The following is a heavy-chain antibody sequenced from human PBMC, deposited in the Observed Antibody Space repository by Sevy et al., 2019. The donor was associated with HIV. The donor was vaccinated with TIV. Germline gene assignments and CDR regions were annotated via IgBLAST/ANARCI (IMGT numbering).Heavy chain of an antibody. V-gene: IGHV3-53*01. CDR1: GFSVRDNS. J-gene: IGHJ4*02. CDR2: ISAGIST. Sequence: GGSLKLSCAASGFSVRDNSMSWVRQAPGQGLEWVSVISAGISTYYAESVQGRFTISSDISGNMVYLQMNSLSPEDTAHYYCTRDHCDHVSGSFYFASWGQGTLVTVSS. CDR3: TRDHCDHVSGSFYFAS. D-gene: IGHD3-10*01.